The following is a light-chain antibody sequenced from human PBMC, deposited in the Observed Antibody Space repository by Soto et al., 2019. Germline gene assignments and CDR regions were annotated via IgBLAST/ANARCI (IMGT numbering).Light chain of an antibody. CDR1: SSDVGGYNY. CDR3: NSYTTTRSWV. CDR2: DVT. V-gene: IGLV2-14*01. Sequence: QSALTQPASVSGSPGQSITISCTGTSSDVGGYNYVSWYQQHPGKAPKLIIYDVTNRPSGVSNRFSGSKSGNTASLTISGLQAEDEADYYCNSYTTTRSWVFGGGTKLTVL. J-gene: IGLJ3*02.